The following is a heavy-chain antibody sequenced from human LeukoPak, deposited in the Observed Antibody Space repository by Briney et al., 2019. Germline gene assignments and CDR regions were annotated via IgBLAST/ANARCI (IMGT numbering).Heavy chain of an antibody. Sequence: GGSLRLSCAASGFTFSSYWMSWVRQAPGKGLEWVANIKQDGSEKYYVDSVKGRFTISRDNAKNSLYLQMNSLRAEDTAVYYCARTGGMNSLEWLLLNYYYYYMDVWGKGATVTVSS. V-gene: IGHV3-7*01. D-gene: IGHD3-3*01. CDR3: ARTGGMNSLEWLLLNYYYYYMDV. J-gene: IGHJ6*03. CDR1: GFTFSSYW. CDR2: IKQDGSEK.